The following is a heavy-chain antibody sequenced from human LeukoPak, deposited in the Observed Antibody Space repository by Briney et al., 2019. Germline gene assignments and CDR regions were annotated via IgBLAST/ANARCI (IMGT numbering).Heavy chain of an antibody. CDR2: INPNSGGT. V-gene: IGHV1-2*02. D-gene: IGHD3-10*01. Sequence: ASVKVSCKASGYTFTGHYIHWVRQAPGQGLEWMGWINPNSGGTNYAQKFQGRVTMTRDTSISTAYMELSRLRSDDTAVYYCARVRSTMVRGVTSTGLDYWGQGTLVTVSS. CDR1: GYTFTGHY. CDR3: ARVRSTMVRGVTSTGLDY. J-gene: IGHJ4*02.